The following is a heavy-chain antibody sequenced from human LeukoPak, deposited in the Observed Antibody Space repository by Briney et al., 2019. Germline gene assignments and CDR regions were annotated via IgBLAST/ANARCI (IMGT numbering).Heavy chain of an antibody. CDR1: GYTFTCYY. D-gene: IGHD1-26*01. V-gene: IGHV1-46*01. CDR2: INPTGDST. CDR3: ARDNSLGDNAWWFDP. Sequence: GASVKVSCKASGYTFTCYYMHWVRQAPGQGLEWMGLINPTGDSTGYAQKFQGRITMTRDMSTSTDYMELSSLRSEDTAIYYCARDNSLGDNAWWFDPWGQGTLVTVSS. J-gene: IGHJ5*02.